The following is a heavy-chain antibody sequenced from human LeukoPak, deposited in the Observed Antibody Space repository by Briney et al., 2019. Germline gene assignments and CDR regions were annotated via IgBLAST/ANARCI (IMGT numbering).Heavy chain of an antibody. Sequence: ASVKVSCKASGGTFSSYAISWVRQAPGQGLEWMGWINPNSGGTNYAQKFQGRVTMTRDTSISTAYMELSRLRSDDTAVYYCARDTIFGVVIMFDPWGQGTLVTVSS. CDR3: ARDTIFGVVIMFDP. CDR1: GGTFSSYA. V-gene: IGHV1-2*02. J-gene: IGHJ5*02. D-gene: IGHD3-3*01. CDR2: INPNSGGT.